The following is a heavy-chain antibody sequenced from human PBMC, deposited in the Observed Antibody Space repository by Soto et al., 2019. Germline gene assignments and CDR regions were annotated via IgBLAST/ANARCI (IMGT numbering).Heavy chain of an antibody. D-gene: IGHD1-7*01. J-gene: IGHJ4*02. Sequence: GGSLRLSCAASGLTFSTYEMNWVRQAPGKGLEWVSYIRGGGSPILYADSVKGRFTISRDNAKNSLYLQMNSLRAEETAIYYCASKIFGTTYFDYWGQGAMVTVSS. CDR3: ASKIFGTTYFDY. CDR1: GLTFSTYE. V-gene: IGHV3-48*03. CDR2: IRGGGSPI.